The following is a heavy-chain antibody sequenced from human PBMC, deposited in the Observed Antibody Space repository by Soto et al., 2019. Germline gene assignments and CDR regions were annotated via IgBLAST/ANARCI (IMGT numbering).Heavy chain of an antibody. Sequence: GGSLRPSCAASGFTFSNAWMSWVRQAPGKGLEWVGRIKSKTDGGTTDYAAPVKGRFTISRDDSKNTLYLQMNSLKTEDTAVYYCPTDLNWGSYYYYYGMDVWGQGTTVTVSS. CDR2: IKSKTDGGTT. D-gene: IGHD7-27*01. CDR3: PTDLNWGSYYYYYGMDV. V-gene: IGHV3-15*01. J-gene: IGHJ6*02. CDR1: GFTFSNAW.